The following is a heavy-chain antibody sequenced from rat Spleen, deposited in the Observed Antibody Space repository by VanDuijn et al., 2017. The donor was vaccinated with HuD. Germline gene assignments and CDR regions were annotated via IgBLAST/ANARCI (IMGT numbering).Heavy chain of an antibody. J-gene: IGHJ2*01. CDR2: ISYDGGSI. CDR1: GFSLSTYG. Sequence: VQLKESGPGLVQPSQTLSLTCTVSGFSLSTYGMAWVRQTPTKGLEWVAAISYDGGSIYYRDSVKGRFTISRENAKSTLYLQMDSLRSEDTATYYCARQWDYWGQGVMVTVSS. CDR3: ARQWDY. V-gene: IGHV5-29*01.